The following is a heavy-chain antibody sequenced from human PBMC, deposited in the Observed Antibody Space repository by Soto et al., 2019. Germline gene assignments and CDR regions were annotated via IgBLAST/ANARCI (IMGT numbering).Heavy chain of an antibody. V-gene: IGHV3-23*01. J-gene: IGHJ6*02. CDR2: ISGSGDNT. D-gene: IGHD6-19*01. CDR3: AKAYTSGWYFYGMDV. CDR1: GFTFSSYD. Sequence: LRLSCTASGFTFSSYDMSWVRQAPGKGLEWVSVISGSGDNTYSAGSVKGRFTISRDNSKSTLYLQMNNLRAEDTALYYCAKAYTSGWYFYGMDVWGQGTTVTVSS.